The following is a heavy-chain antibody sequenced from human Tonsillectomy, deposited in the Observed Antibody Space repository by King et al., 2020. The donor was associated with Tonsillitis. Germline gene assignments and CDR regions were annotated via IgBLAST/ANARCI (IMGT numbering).Heavy chain of an antibody. CDR3: ASVLQTSYWYFDL. CDR1: GGSISSYY. CDR2: VHYSGST. D-gene: IGHD5-24*01. V-gene: IGHV4-59*08. Sequence: VQLQESGPGLVKPSETLSLTCSVSGGSISSYYWSWIRQPPGKGLEWIGYVHYSGSTNYNPPLKSRVTISVDTSKNQFSLKLNSVTAADTAVYYCASVLQTSYWYFDLWGRGTLVTVSS. J-gene: IGHJ2*01.